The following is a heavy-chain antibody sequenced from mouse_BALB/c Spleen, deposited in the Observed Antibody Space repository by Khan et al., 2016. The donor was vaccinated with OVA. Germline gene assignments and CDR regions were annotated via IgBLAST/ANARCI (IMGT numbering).Heavy chain of an antibody. Sequence: QVQLKESGAELVRPGTSVKMSCKAAGYTFTNYWIGWVKQRPGHGLEWIGDFFPGGGYTNYHEKFKGKATLNADTSSSTAYMQLSSLTSEDSALDDGARRGAARATWDYFDYWGQGTTLTVAA. J-gene: IGHJ2*01. CDR2: FFPGGGYT. CDR3: ARRGAARATWDYFDY. CDR1: GYTFTNYW. V-gene: IGHV1-63*02. D-gene: IGHD3-1*01.